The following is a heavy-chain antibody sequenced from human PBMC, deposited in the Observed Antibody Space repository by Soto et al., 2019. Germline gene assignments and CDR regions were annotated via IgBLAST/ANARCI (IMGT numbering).Heavy chain of an antibody. V-gene: IGHV3-23*01. Sequence: GSVRLSFAASGFSVTSYAMSWLRQAPGKGLEWVSVLSGSGIGKEYADSVKGRFTISRDNSGNTLYLQMTGLRVEDTAVYYCAKDRYCSATSCQDFGSWGQGTLVSVSS. D-gene: IGHD2-2*01. CDR3: AKDRYCSATSCQDFGS. J-gene: IGHJ4*02. CDR2: LSGSGIGK. CDR1: GFSVTSYA.